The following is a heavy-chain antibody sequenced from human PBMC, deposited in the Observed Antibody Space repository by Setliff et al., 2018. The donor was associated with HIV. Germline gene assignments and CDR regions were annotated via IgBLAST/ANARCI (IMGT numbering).Heavy chain of an antibody. V-gene: IGHV3-7*01. CDR1: GFTFSTYP. CDR2: MNQDGTEI. D-gene: IGHD2-8*01. Sequence: PGESLKISCAASGFTFSTYPMAWVRQAPGKGLEWVANMNQDGTEINYVDSVKGRFSISRDDARKSLYLQMNSLRVDDTGLYYCVRDRGYSTYEYWGQGTLVTVSS. CDR3: VRDRGYSTYEY. J-gene: IGHJ4*02.